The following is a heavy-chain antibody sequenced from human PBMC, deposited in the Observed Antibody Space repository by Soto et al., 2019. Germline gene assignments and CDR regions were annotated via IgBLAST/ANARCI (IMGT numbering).Heavy chain of an antibody. J-gene: IGHJ6*02. CDR3: ARDRCSSTSCWNYYYGMDV. CDR2: INPSGGST. Sequence: ASVKVSCKASGYTFTSYYMHWMRQAPGQRLEWMGIINPSGGSTSYEQKFQGRVTMTRDTSTSTVYMELSSLRSEDTAVYYCARDRCSSTSCWNYYYGMDVWGQGTTVTVSS. D-gene: IGHD2-2*01. V-gene: IGHV1-46*03. CDR1: GYTFTSYY.